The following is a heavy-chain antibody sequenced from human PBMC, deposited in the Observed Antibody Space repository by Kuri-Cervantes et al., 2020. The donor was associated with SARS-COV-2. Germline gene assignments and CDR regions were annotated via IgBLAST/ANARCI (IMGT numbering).Heavy chain of an antibody. V-gene: IGHV3-48*01. J-gene: IGHJ6*03. D-gene: IGHD4-11*01. Sequence: GGSLRLSCAASGFTFSNAWMSWVRQAPGKGLEWVSYISSSSSTIYYADSVKGRFTISRDNAKNSLYLQMNSLRAEDTAVYYCARLDPWGVTNYYYYYMDVWGKGTAVTVSS. CDR2: ISSSSSTI. CDR3: ARLDPWGVTNYYYYYMDV. CDR1: GFTFSNAW.